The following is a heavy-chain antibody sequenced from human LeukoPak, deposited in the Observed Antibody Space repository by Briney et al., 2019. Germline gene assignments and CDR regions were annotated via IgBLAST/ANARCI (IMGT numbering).Heavy chain of an antibody. J-gene: IGHJ4*02. Sequence: VASVKVSCKASGYTFSGHYMHWVRQAPGQGLQWMGWIYPDSGGTNYAQKFQGRVTMTRDTSISTAYMELSRLRSDDTAVYYCARVVGYGDYPFDYWGQGTLVTVSS. CDR2: IYPDSGGT. V-gene: IGHV1-2*02. D-gene: IGHD4-17*01. CDR1: GYTFSGHY. CDR3: ARVVGYGDYPFDY.